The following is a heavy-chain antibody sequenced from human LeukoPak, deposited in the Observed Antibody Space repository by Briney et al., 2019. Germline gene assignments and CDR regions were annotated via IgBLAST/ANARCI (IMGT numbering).Heavy chain of an antibody. CDR1: GFTFSSYA. J-gene: IGHJ4*02. V-gene: IGHV3-23*01. CDR2: ISGSGGST. CDR3: AKDLYGDYDDDY. D-gene: IGHD4-17*01. Sequence: GGSLRLSCAASGFTFSSYAMSWVRQAPGKGLGWVSAISGSGGSTYYADSVKGRFTISRDNSKNTVYLQMNSLRAEDTALYYCAKDLYGDYDDDYWGQGTLVTVSS.